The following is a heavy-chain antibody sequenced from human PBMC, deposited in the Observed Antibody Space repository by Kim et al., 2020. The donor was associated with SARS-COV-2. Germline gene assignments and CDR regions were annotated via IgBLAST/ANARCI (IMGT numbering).Heavy chain of an antibody. J-gene: IGHJ6*02. CDR1: GGSISSSSYY. Sequence: SETLSLTCTVSGGSISSSSYYWGWIRQPPGKGLEWIGSIYYSGSTYYNPSLKSRVTISVDTSKNQFSLKLSSVTAADTAVDYCSRHGGSGYEEVPSYYYYGMDVWGQGTTVTVSS. CDR2: IYYSGST. D-gene: IGHD5-12*01. V-gene: IGHV4-39*01. CDR3: SRHGGSGYEEVPSYYYYGMDV.